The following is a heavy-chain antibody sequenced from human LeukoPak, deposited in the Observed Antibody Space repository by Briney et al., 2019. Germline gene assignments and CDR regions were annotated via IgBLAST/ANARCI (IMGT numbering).Heavy chain of an antibody. CDR3: ARGGPGGSGFDWFDP. CDR2: IYSGGST. V-gene: IGHV3-66*02. J-gene: IGHJ5*02. Sequence: PGGSLRLSCAASGFTASSNYMSWVRQAPGKGLEWVSVIYSGGSTYYADSVKGRFTISRDNSKNTLYLQMNSLRAEDTAVYYCARGGPGGSGFDWFDPWGQGTLVTVSS. D-gene: IGHD3-10*01. CDR1: GFTASSNY.